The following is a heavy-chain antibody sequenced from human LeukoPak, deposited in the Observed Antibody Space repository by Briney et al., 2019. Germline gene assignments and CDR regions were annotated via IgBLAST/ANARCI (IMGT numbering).Heavy chain of an antibody. J-gene: IGHJ5*02. Sequence: GGSLRLSCAASGFTFSSYWMSWVRQAPGKGLEWVANIKQDGSEKYYVDSVKGRFTISRDNAKNSLYLQMNSLRAEDTAVYYCARVRIAAAGTPYNWFDPWGQGTLVTVSS. D-gene: IGHD6-13*01. CDR1: GFTFSSYW. CDR2: IKQDGSEK. V-gene: IGHV3-7*01. CDR3: ARVRIAAAGTPYNWFDP.